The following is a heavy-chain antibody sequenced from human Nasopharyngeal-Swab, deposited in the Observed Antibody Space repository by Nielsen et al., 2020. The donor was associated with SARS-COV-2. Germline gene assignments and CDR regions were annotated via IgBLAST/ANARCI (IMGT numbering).Heavy chain of an antibody. J-gene: IGHJ1*01. D-gene: IGHD3-10*01. V-gene: IGHV1-24*01. Sequence: SVNVSCQVSVSTLTELSMHWVRQAPGKGLEWMGVFDSEDGATIYAQKFQGRVTMTEDTSTDTAYMELSSLRSEDTAVYYCATVLLWFGDHAEYFQHWGQGTLVTVSS. CDR2: FDSEDGAT. CDR1: VSTLTELS. CDR3: ATVLLWFGDHAEYFQH.